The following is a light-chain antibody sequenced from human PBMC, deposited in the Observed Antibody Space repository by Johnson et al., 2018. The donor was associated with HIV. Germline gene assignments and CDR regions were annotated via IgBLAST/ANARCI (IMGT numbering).Light chain of an antibody. J-gene: IGLJ1*01. Sequence: QSVLTQPPSVSAAPGQKVTISCSGSSFNIGNNYVSWYQQVPGTAPKLLIYDNNKRPSGIPDRFSGSKSGTSATMGITGLPTGDEADYYCGTWDSSLSAGFFGTGTKVTVL. CDR2: DNN. CDR1: SFNIGNNY. V-gene: IGLV1-51*01. CDR3: GTWDSSLSAGF.